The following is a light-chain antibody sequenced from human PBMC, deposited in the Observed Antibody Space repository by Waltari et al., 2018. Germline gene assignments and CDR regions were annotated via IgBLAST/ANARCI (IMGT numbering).Light chain of an antibody. CDR2: YDD. J-gene: IGLJ2*01. CDR3: ATWDDSLNAVV. CDR1: DSNIRNNA. V-gene: IGLV1-36*01. Sequence: QSVVTQPPSVSEAPRQRVTISCSGSDSNIRNNAVNWYQQVPGKAPQLLIYYDDVLPSGVSDRFSASKSGTSASLTISGLQSDDEAEYYCATWDDSLNAVVFGGGTKLTVL.